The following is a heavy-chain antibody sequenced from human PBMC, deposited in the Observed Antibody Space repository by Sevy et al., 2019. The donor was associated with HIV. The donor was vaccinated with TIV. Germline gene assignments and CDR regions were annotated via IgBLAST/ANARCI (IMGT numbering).Heavy chain of an antibody. CDR1: GFAFSGFF. CDR2: INTDGSTT. V-gene: IGHV3-74*01. Sequence: GGSLRLSCAASGFAFSGFFMHWVRQVPGKGLVWVSRINTDGSTTDYADSVKGRFTISRDNAKNKLYMQMNSLRAEDTDLYYCARDAPWFGELFYPDYWGQGTLVTVSS. J-gene: IGHJ4*02. CDR3: ARDAPWFGELFYPDY. D-gene: IGHD3-10*01.